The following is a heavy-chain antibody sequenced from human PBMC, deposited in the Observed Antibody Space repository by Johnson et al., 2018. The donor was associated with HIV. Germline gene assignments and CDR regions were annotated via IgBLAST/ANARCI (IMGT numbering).Heavy chain of an antibody. CDR3: ARDRGLDAFDI. J-gene: IGHJ3*02. D-gene: IGHD3-10*01. CDR1: GFTFSDYY. Sequence: QVQLVESGGGLVQPGGSLRLSCAASGFTFSDYYMTWIRQAPRKGLEWVSYISSSGSTIYYAGSVKGRFIISRDNAKNSLYLQMNSLRGEDTAVYYCARDRGLDAFDIWGQGTMVTVSS. CDR2: ISSSGSTI. V-gene: IGHV3-11*04.